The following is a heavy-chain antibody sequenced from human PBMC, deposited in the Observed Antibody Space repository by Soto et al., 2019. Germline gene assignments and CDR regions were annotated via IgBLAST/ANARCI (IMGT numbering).Heavy chain of an antibody. CDR3: ASALEPYYYYYYMDV. CDR2: ISSSSSYI. V-gene: IGHV3-21*01. CDR1: GFTFSSYS. J-gene: IGHJ6*03. Sequence: GGSLRLSCAASGFTFSSYSMNWVRQAPGKGLEWVSSISSSSSYIYYADSVKGRFTISRDNAKNSLYLQMNSLRAEDTAVYYCASALEPYYYYYYMDVWGKGTTVTVSS. D-gene: IGHD1-1*01.